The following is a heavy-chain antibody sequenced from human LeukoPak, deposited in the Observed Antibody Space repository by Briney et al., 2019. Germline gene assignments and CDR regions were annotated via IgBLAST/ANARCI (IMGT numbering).Heavy chain of an antibody. J-gene: IGHJ4*02. CDR1: GYTFTSYG. CDR2: ISAYNGNT. V-gene: IGHV1-18*01. CDR3: ARVLSTGIAAAGVGY. Sequence: ASVKVSCKASGYTFTSYGIGWVRQAPGQGLEWMGWISAYNGNTNYAQKLQGRVTMTTDTSTSTAYMELRSLRSDDTAVYYCARVLSTGIAAAGVGYWGQGTLVTVSS. D-gene: IGHD6-13*01.